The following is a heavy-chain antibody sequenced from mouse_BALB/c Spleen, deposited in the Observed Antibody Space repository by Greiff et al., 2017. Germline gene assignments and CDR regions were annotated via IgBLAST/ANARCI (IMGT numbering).Heavy chain of an antibody. Sequence: EVQLQQSGPGLVKPSQSLSLTCSVTGYSITSGYYWNWIRQFPGNQLEWMGYISYDGSNNYNPSLKNRISITRDTSKNQFFLKLNSVTTEDTATYYCARLLLLYAMDYWGQGTSVTVSS. CDR1: GYSITSGYY. CDR3: ARLLLLYAMDY. J-gene: IGHJ4*01. CDR2: ISYDGSN. V-gene: IGHV3-6*02. D-gene: IGHD1-1*01.